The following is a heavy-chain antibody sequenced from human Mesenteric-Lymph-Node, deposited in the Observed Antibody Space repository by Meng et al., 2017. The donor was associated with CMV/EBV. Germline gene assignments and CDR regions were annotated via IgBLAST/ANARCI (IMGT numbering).Heavy chain of an antibody. V-gene: IGHV4-39*07. D-gene: IGHD1-14*01. Sequence: SETLSLTCIVSGASINGSPYYWGWIRQPPGKGLEWIGSIYYSGRTYYSPSLTGRVTLSVDTSKNQFSLRLRSLTAADTAVYYCARDDGVNNYGPNRPFDSWGQGTLVTVSS. CDR1: GASINGSPYY. CDR3: ARDDGVNNYGPNRPFDS. CDR2: IYYSGRT. J-gene: IGHJ4*02.